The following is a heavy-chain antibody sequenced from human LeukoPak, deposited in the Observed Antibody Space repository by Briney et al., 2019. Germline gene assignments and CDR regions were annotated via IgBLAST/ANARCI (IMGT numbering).Heavy chain of an antibody. V-gene: IGHV4-39*01. CDR1: GGSISSSSYY. CDR2: IYYSGST. CDR3: ARHVGYSSSWYPDYYYYYYMDV. Sequence: PSETLSLTCTVSGGSISSSSYYWGWIRQPPGKGLEWIESIYYSGSTYYNPSLKSRVTISVDTSKNQFSLKLSSVTAADTAVYYCARHVGYSSSWYPDYYYYYYMDVWGKGTTVTVSS. D-gene: IGHD6-13*01. J-gene: IGHJ6*03.